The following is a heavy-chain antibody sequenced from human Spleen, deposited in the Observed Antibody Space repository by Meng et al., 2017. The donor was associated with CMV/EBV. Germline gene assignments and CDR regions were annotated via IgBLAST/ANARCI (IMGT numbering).Heavy chain of an antibody. D-gene: IGHD3-22*01. Sequence: SETLSLTCALSGDSVSSNSATWNWIRQSPSRGLEWLGRTYYRSKWYNDYAVSVKSRITFNSDTSKNQFSLHLNSVTPEDTAVYYCARVDSSDYFYFDYWGQGTLVTVSS. CDR3: ARVDSSDYFYFDY. V-gene: IGHV6-1*01. CDR2: TYYRSKWYN. J-gene: IGHJ4*02. CDR1: GDSVSSNSAT.